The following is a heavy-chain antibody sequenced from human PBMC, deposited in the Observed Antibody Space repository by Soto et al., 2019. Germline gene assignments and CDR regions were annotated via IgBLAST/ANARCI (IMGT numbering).Heavy chain of an antibody. Sequence: AASVKVSCKASGYTFTGYYMHWVRQAPGQGLEWMGWINPNSGGTNYAQKFQGWVTMTRDTSISTAYMELSRLRSDDTAVYYCAREAKGLIYDSSGYVAFDIWGQGTMVTVSS. CDR3: AREAKGLIYDSSGYVAFDI. CDR1: GYTFTGYY. V-gene: IGHV1-2*04. D-gene: IGHD3-22*01. CDR2: INPNSGGT. J-gene: IGHJ3*02.